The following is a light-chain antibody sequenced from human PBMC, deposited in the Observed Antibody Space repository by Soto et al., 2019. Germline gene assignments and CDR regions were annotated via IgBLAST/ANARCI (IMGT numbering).Light chain of an antibody. V-gene: IGKV4-1*01. CDR3: QQYYSTPPWT. CDR1: QSLLYSSNNKNY. CDR2: WAS. J-gene: IGKJ1*01. Sequence: DIVMTQSPDSLAVSLGERATINCKSSQSLLYSSNNKNYLAWYQHKPGQPPKLLIYWASTRESGVPDRFSGSGSETDFTLTISSLQAEDVAVYYCQQYYSTPPWTFGQGTKVEIK.